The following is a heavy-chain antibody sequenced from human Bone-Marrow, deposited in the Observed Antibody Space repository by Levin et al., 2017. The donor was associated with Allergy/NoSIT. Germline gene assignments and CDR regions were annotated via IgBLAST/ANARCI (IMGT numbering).Heavy chain of an antibody. Sequence: GESLKISCKASGYIFSNPGISWVRQAPGQGLEWLGWISAYNGNIKFAQNVQGRVTMTTDTSTSPAYMELRSLRSDDTAIYYCKRESGAVAAATFDFWGQGTLVTVSS. CDR1: GYIFSNPG. V-gene: IGHV1-18*01. CDR2: ISAYNGNI. J-gene: IGHJ4*02. CDR3: KRESGAVAAATFDF. D-gene: IGHD6-19*01.